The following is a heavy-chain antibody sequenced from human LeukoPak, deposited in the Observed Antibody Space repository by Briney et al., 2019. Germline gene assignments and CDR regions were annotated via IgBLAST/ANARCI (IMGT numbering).Heavy chain of an antibody. D-gene: IGHD3-10*01. J-gene: IGHJ5*02. V-gene: IGHV1-18*01. CDR1: GYTFTSYG. CDR2: ISAYNGNT. Sequence: ASVKVSCRASGYTFTSYGISWVRQAPGQGLEWMGWISAYNGNTNYAQKLQGRVTMTTDTSTSTAYMELRSLRSDDTAVYYCARGNVLLWFGGLPGGRNWFDPWGQGTLVTVSS. CDR3: ARGNVLLWFGGLPGGRNWFDP.